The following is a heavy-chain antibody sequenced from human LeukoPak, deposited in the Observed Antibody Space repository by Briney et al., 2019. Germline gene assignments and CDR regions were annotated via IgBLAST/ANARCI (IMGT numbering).Heavy chain of an antibody. V-gene: IGHV3-53*01. D-gene: IGHD6-19*01. CDR2: LYNGGGA. J-gene: IGHJ4*02. CDR1: GFTVSSNS. CDR3: ARRDTTGWYHHFDY. Sequence: GGFLRLSCAASGFTVSSNSTTWVRQAPGKGLEWVSILYNGGGANYADSVKGRFTISRDNSRNTLFLQMNSPRAEDTAVYYCARRDTTGWYHHFDYWGQGTLVTVSS.